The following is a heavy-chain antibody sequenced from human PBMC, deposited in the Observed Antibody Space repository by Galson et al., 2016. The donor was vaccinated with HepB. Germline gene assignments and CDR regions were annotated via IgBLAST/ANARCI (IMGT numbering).Heavy chain of an antibody. J-gene: IGHJ4*02. D-gene: IGHD3-16*02. V-gene: IGHV4-34*01. CDR3: ATTSLYHWNGYGVDF. CDR2: INHSGAT. Sequence: ETLSLTCAVYGGSFSGYYWSWIRQPPGKGLEWVGEINHSGATNYNPSLKSRVTISVGTSKNHFSLKLSSVTAADTAVYYCATTSLYHWNGYGVDFWGQGTLVTVSS. CDR1: GGSFSGYY.